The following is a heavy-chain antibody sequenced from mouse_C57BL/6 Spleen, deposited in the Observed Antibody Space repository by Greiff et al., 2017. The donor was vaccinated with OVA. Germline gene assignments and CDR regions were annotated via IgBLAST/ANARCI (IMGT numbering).Heavy chain of an antibody. D-gene: IGHD3-1*01. V-gene: IGHV7-3*01. CDR1: GFTFTDYY. CDR3: ARYSYSSGFDN. Sequence: EVKLVESGGGLVQPGGSLSLSCAASGFTFTDYYMSWVCQPPGKALEWLGFIRNKANGYTTEYSASVKGRFTISRDNSQSILYLQMNALRAEDSATYYCARYSYSSGFDNWGQGTTLTVSS. CDR2: IRNKANGYTT. J-gene: IGHJ2*01.